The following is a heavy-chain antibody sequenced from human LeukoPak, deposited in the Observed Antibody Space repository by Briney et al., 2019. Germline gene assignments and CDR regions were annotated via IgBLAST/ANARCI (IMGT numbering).Heavy chain of an antibody. V-gene: IGHV3-33*01. Sequence: GRSLTLSCAASGFTFSSYGMHWVRQAPGKGLEWVAILWYDGSNTYYADSVKGRLTISRDNSKNTVYVQMNNLRAEDTAVYYCARARYSNYAGGFDYWGQGTLVSVSS. CDR1: GFTFSSYG. CDR3: ARARYSNYAGGFDY. CDR2: LWYDGSNT. J-gene: IGHJ4*02. D-gene: IGHD4-11*01.